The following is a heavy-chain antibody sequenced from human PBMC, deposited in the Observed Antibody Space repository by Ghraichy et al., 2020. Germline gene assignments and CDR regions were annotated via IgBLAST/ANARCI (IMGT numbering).Heavy chain of an antibody. CDR2: IRQDGSEK. CDR3: AKTASYSSGCLDY. D-gene: IGHD6-19*01. V-gene: IGHV3-7*03. CDR1: GFTFSDYY. J-gene: IGHJ4*02. Sequence: GGSLRLSCAASGFTFSDYYMSWARQAPGKGLEWVANIRQDGSEKNYVDSVKGRFTISRDNAKNSLYLQMNSLRAEDTAVYYCAKTASYSSGCLDYWGQGTLVTVSS.